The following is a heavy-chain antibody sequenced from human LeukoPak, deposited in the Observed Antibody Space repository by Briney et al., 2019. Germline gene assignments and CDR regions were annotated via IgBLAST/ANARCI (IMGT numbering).Heavy chain of an antibody. Sequence: PGGSLRLSCAASGFTFSNYGMHWVRQAPGKGLEWVAFIPYDGSNKYYADSLQGRLTISRDNSMNTLYLQMSSLRAEDTARYYCAKDICGGNCYPHGGYWGQGTLVTVPS. J-gene: IGHJ4*02. D-gene: IGHD2-21*01. V-gene: IGHV3-30*02. CDR2: IPYDGSNK. CDR1: GFTFSNYG. CDR3: AKDICGGNCYPHGGY.